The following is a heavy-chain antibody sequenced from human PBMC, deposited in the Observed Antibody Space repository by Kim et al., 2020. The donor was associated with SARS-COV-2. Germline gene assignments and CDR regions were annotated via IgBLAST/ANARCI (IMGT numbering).Heavy chain of an antibody. V-gene: IGHV3-11*05. CDR1: GFFFSDYY. CDR3: ARDLNQGGFDGFDI. CDR2: IARYNTYSNRGYT. Sequence: GGSLRLSCAASGFFFSDYYMGWMRQAPGKGLEWVAYIARYNTYSNRGYTNYAESVKGRFTISRDDAENSLYLQMDSLRAEDTAVYYCARDLNQGGFDGFDIWGQGTMVSVSS. J-gene: IGHJ3*02.